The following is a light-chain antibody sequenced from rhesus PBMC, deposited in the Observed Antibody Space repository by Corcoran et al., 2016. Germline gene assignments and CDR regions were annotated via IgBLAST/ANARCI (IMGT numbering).Light chain of an antibody. V-gene: IGKV3-24*04. CDR2: GAS. Sequence: ETVVTQSPATLSLSPGERATLSCRASQSVGSFLAWYQQKPGQPPRLLIYGASSRATGIPDRFSGSGSGTDFTLTSSSLEPEDVGVYYCQQSSNLWTFGQGTKVEIK. J-gene: IGKJ1*01. CDR1: QSVGSF. CDR3: QQSSNLWT.